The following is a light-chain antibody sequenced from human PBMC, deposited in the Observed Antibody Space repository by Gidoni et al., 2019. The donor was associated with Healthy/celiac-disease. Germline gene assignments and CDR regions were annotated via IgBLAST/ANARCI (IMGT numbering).Light chain of an antibody. CDR2: AVS. CDR1: SSDVGGYNY. CDR3: SAYTSSSTPYV. V-gene: IGLV2-14*01. J-gene: IGLJ1*01. Sequence: QSALTQPSSVSGSPGQSITISYTGTSSDVGGYNYVSWYQQHPGKAPKRMIYAVSNRPSGVSNRFSGSKAGNTAYLTISGLQAEDEADYYCSAYTSSSTPYVFGTGTKVTVL.